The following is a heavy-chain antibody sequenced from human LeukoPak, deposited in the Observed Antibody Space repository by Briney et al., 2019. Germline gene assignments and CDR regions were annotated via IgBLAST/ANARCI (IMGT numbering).Heavy chain of an antibody. J-gene: IGHJ4*02. D-gene: IGHD3-10*01. CDR2: IYSGGST. CDR3: ARDNGYGSGSFDY. V-gene: IGHV3-66*01. Sequence: GGSLRLSCAASGFTVSSNFMSWVRQAPGKGLEWVSVIYSGGSTYYADSVKGRFTISRDNSKNTLYLQMNRLTAEDTAVYYCARDNGYGSGSFDYWGQGTLVTVSS. CDR1: GFTVSSNF.